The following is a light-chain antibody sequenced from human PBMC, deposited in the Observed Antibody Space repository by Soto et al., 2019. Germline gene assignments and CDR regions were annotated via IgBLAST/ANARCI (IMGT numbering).Light chain of an antibody. V-gene: IGLV1-44*01. CDR3: ASWDDSLSAVL. CDR2: NNN. Sequence: QSVLTQPPSASGTPGQKVTISCSGSSSNIGSNPVHWYQQLPGTAPQLLIHNNNQRPSRVPDRFSGSKSGTSASLAISGLQSEDEADYYCASWDDSLSAVLFGGGTKLTVL. J-gene: IGLJ2*01. CDR1: SSNIGSNP.